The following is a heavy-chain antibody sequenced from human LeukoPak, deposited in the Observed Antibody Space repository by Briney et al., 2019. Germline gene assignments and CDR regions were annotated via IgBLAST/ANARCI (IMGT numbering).Heavy chain of an antibody. J-gene: IGHJ4*02. CDR1: GGSISPYS. CDR2: IFYSGST. CDR3: ARDSVASPQFFDY. Sequence: PSETLSLTCAVSGGSISPYSSSCITQPPGKDLEWIAFIFYSGSTHYNPSLTSRVTISVDTSKNQFPLKLTCVTAADTAVYYCARDSVASPQFFDYWGQGALVTVSS. D-gene: IGHD5-24*01. V-gene: IGHV4-59*12.